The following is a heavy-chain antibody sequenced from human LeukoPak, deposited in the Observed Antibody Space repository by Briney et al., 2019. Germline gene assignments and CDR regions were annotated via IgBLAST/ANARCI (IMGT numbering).Heavy chain of an antibody. CDR2: IRSDGSDT. CDR1: GFTFSHTW. Sequence: GGSLSLSCAASGFTFSHTWMHWVRQAPGEGLVWVSRIRSDGSDTRYAESVKGRFTISRDNAKNTLYLQLNSLRAEDTAVYYCARDWFHAIDYWGQGTLVTVSS. V-gene: IGHV3-74*01. CDR3: ARDWFHAIDY. D-gene: IGHD2/OR15-2a*01. J-gene: IGHJ4*02.